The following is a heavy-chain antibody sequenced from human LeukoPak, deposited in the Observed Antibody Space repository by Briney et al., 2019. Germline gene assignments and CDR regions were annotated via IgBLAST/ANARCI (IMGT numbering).Heavy chain of an antibody. Sequence: SETLSLTCVVYGGSFSDYYWGWIRQPPGKGLEWIGSIHHSGRTYYNPSLKSRVTISVDTSKNQFSLKLSSVTAADTAVYYCARDHLANLASRLFDPWGQGTLVTVSS. D-gene: IGHD3-3*01. CDR1: GGSFSDYY. V-gene: IGHV4-38-2*02. CDR2: IHHSGRT. CDR3: ARDHLANLASRLFDP. J-gene: IGHJ5*02.